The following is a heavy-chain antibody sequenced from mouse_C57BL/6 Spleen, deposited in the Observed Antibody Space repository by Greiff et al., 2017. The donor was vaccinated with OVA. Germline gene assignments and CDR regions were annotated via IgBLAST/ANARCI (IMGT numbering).Heavy chain of an antibody. J-gene: IGHJ4*01. CDR2: IDPETGGT. V-gene: IGHV1-15*01. CDR1: GYTFTDYE. CDR3: TRSGDYDEGYAMDY. D-gene: IGHD2-4*01. Sequence: QVQLKQSGAELVRPGASVTLSCKASGYTFTDYEMHWVKQTPVHGLEWIGAIDPETGGTAYNQKFKGKAILTADKSSSTAYMELRSLTSEDSAVYYCTRSGDYDEGYAMDYWGQGTSVTVSS.